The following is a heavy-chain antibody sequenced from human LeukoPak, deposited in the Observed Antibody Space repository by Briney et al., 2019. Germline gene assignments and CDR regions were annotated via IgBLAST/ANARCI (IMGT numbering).Heavy chain of an antibody. D-gene: IGHD5-24*01. CDR1: GFNFSIYS. Sequence: GGSLRLSCAASGFNFSIYSMNWVRQAPGKGLEWVSYISSSSTSIYYADSVKGRFTISRDNAKNSLYLQMNSLRAEDTAVYYCARERTFGDGYNGRFLCWGQGTLVTVSS. CDR3: ARERTFGDGYNGRFLC. V-gene: IGHV3-48*04. J-gene: IGHJ4*02. CDR2: ISSSSTSI.